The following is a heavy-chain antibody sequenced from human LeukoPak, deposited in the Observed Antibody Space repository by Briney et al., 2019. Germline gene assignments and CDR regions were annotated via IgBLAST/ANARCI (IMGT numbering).Heavy chain of an antibody. J-gene: IGHJ5*02. CDR1: GFIFSSDA. D-gene: IGHD1-26*01. CDR3: AKEGAYAALNS. V-gene: IGHV3-23*01. CDR2: ITRSGGTT. Sequence: GGSLRLSCAASGFIFSSDAMSWVRQAPGKGLDWVSSITRSGGTTLYADSVKGRFTISRDNSKNTLYLQMSRLTAEDTAIYYCAKEGAYAALNSWGQGTLVTVSS.